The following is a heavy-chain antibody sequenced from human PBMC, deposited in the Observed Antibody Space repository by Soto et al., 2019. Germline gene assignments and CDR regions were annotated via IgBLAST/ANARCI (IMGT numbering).Heavy chain of an antibody. J-gene: IGHJ6*02. V-gene: IGHV4-34*01. CDR1: CGSFSGYY. Sequence: SETLSLTCAVYCGSFSGYYWSWIRQPPGKGLEWIGEINHSGSTNYNPSLKSRVTISVDTSKNQFSLKLSSVTAADTAVYYCARGRGRCSSTSCYSYYYYYGMDVWGQGTTVTVSS. CDR2: INHSGST. CDR3: ARGRGRCSSTSCYSYYYYYGMDV. D-gene: IGHD2-2*01.